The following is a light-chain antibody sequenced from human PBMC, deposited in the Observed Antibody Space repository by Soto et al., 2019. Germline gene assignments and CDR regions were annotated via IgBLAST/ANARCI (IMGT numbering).Light chain of an antibody. CDR3: EQASTFPYS. V-gene: IGKV1-12*01. CDR2: AAS. CDR1: QDIRRW. Sequence: DIQVTQSPSSVSANVGDTVTITCRASQDIRRWLAWYQQKPGKAPNLILCAASNLKSGVTLRFSGRGSGTDFTLTISSLQPEDSATSYCEQASTFPYSFGQGT. J-gene: IGKJ2*03.